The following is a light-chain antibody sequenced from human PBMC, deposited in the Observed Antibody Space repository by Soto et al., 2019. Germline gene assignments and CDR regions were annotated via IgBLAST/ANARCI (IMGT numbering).Light chain of an antibody. CDR3: QQYNKWPRT. Sequence: IVMTQSPATLALSRGERGTLFXRARPSISRNLAWYQQRAGQTPRPVIYGXXXWDXGIPARFSGSGSGTEFTRTISSLQSEDFAIYYGQQYNKWPRTFGKGTKVDIK. CDR2: GXX. V-gene: IGKV3-15*01. J-gene: IGKJ1*01. CDR1: PSISRN.